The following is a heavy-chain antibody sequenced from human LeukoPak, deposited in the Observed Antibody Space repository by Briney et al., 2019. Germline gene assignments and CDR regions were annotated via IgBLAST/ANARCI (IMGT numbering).Heavy chain of an antibody. D-gene: IGHD3-3*01. V-gene: IGHV3-20*04. Sequence: GGSLRLSCAASGFTFDDYAMNWVRHAPGKGLEWVSGINWNGGSTYYRDSVKGRFTISRDNAKNSLYLQMNSLRAEDTALYYCARVKGSGYRNSSDYWGQGTLVTVSS. J-gene: IGHJ4*02. CDR1: GFTFDDYA. CDR2: INWNGGST. CDR3: ARVKGSGYRNSSDY.